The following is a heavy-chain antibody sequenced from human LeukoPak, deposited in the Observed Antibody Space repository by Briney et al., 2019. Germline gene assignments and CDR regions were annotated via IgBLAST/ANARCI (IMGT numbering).Heavy chain of an antibody. J-gene: IGHJ4*02. CDR1: GGSISSYY. V-gene: IGHV4-59*12. Sequence: SETLSLTCTVSGGSISSYYWSWIRQPPGKGLEWIGYIYYSGSTNYNPSLKSRVTISVDTSKNQFSLKLSSVTAADTAVYYCARGRLYYDYVWGSYRQGGFDYWGQGTLVTVSS. CDR3: ARGRLYYDYVWGSYRQGGFDY. CDR2: IYYSGST. D-gene: IGHD3-16*02.